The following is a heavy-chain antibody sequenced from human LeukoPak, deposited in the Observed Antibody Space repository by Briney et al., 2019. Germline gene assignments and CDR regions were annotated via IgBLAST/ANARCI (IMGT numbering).Heavy chain of an antibody. V-gene: IGHV3-30*18. Sequence: GRSLRLSCAASGFTFSSYGMHWVRQAPGKGLEWVAVKSYDGSNKYYADSVKGRFTISRDNSKNTLYLQMNSLRAEDTAVYYCAKDLYHYYDSSGILDYWGQGTLVTVSS. J-gene: IGHJ4*02. CDR2: KSYDGSNK. D-gene: IGHD3-22*01. CDR3: AKDLYHYYDSSGILDY. CDR1: GFTFSSYG.